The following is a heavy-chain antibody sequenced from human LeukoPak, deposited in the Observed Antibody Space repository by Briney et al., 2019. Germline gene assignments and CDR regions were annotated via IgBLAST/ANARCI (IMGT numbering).Heavy chain of an antibody. J-gene: IGHJ4*02. CDR3: ARVPSGCYAGDFDY. CDR2: LGGTNGYT. Sequence: GGSLRLSCVASGFTFSSYAMSWVRQPPGKGLEWVSSLGGTNGYTYYADSVKGRFSISRDNSQNTLYLQMNSLRAEDTALYYCARVPSGCYAGDFDYWGQGTLVTVSS. D-gene: IGHD2-2*01. CDR1: GFTFSSYA. V-gene: IGHV3-23*01.